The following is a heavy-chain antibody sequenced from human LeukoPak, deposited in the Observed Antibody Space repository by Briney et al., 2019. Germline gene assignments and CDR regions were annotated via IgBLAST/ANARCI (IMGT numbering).Heavy chain of an antibody. CDR3: ARDGVAGGFDY. Sequence: GGSLRLSCAASGFTFSNYWMSWVRQAPGKGLEWVANIKKDGSEKYYVDSVKGRFTIPRDNAKNSLYLQMNSLRAEDTAVYYCARDGVAGGFDYWGQGILVTVSS. CDR2: IKKDGSEK. D-gene: IGHD6-19*01. J-gene: IGHJ4*02. V-gene: IGHV3-7*03. CDR1: GFTFSNYW.